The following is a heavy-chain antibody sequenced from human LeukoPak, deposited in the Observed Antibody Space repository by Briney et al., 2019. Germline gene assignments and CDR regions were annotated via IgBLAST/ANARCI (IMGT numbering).Heavy chain of an antibody. D-gene: IGHD5-24*01. CDR1: GYTLTELS. J-gene: IGHJ4*02. Sequence: ASVKVSCKVSGYTLTELSMHWVRQAPGKGLEWMGGFDPEDGETIYAQKFQGRVTMTEDTSTDTAYMELSSLRSGDTAVYYCATGPRWLQYFDYWGQGTLVTVSS. CDR2: FDPEDGET. CDR3: ATGPRWLQYFDY. V-gene: IGHV1-24*01.